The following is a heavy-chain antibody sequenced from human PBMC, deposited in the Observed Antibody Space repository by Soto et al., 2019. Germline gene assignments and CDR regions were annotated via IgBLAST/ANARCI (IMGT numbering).Heavy chain of an antibody. CDR2: ISYTGDT. CDR1: GDSVSTDRYF. CDR3: ARIVVGATVDL. V-gene: IGHV4-61*01. Sequence: SETLSLTCSVSGDSVSTDRYFWTWIRQPPGKGLEWIAYISYTGDTNYNPSLKSRVTISIDTSRDQFSLTLTSVTAADTAVYFCARIVVGATVDLWGQGSLVTVAS. D-gene: IGHD1-26*01. J-gene: IGHJ5*02.